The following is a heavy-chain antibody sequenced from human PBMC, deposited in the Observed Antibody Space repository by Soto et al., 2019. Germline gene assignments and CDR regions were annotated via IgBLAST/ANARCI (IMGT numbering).Heavy chain of an antibody. V-gene: IGHV3-23*01. J-gene: IGHJ6*03. CDR3: AKENYLYCSSTSCPGYYYYYMDV. CDR2: ISGSGGST. D-gene: IGHD2-2*01. CDR1: GFTFSSYA. Sequence: GGSLRLSCAASGFTFSSYAMSWVRQAPGKGLEWVSAISGSGGSTYYADSVKGRFTISRDNSKNTLYLQMNSLRAEDTAVYYCAKENYLYCSSTSCPGYYYYYMDVWGKGTTVTVSS.